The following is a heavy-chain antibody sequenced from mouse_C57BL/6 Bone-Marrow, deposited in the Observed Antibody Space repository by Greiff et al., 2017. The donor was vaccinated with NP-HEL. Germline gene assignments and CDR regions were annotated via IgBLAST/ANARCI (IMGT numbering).Heavy chain of an antibody. CDR1: EYEFPSHD. CDR3: ARHGVTTVVADWYFDV. CDR2: INSDGGST. Sequence: EVMLVESGGGLVQPGESLKLSCESNEYEFPSHDMSWVRKTPEKRLELVAAINSDGGSTYYPDPMERRFIISRDNTKKTLYLQMSSLRSEDTALYYCARHGVTTVVADWYFDVWGTGTTVTVSS. D-gene: IGHD1-1*01. V-gene: IGHV5-2*01. J-gene: IGHJ1*03.